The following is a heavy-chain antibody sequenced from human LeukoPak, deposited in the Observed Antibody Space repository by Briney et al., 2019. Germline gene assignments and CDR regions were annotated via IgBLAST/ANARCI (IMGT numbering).Heavy chain of an antibody. CDR3: ARGIRSPLFDY. J-gene: IGHJ4*02. V-gene: IGHV1-18*01. Sequence: VASVKVSCKASGYTFTHYDITWVRQAPGQGLAWMGWINTYNGDTKCAQKLQGRVTMTTDTSTSTAFMELRSLRSDDSAVYYCARGIRSPLFDYWGLGTLVTVSP. D-gene: IGHD3-16*01. CDR2: INTYNGDT. CDR1: GYTFTHYD.